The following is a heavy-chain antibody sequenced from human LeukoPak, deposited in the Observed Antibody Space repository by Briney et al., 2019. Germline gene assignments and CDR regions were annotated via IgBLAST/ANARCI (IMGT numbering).Heavy chain of an antibody. Sequence: PGGSLRLSCAASAFTFNTYWMHCVRQVPGRGLEWVSRINGDESSTNYADSVKGRFTISRDNAKDTLYLHMNSLTAEDTAVYYCARGAKWAYYFDYWGQGTLVTVSS. CDR1: AFTFNTYW. V-gene: IGHV3-74*01. D-gene: IGHD1-26*01. J-gene: IGHJ4*02. CDR3: ARGAKWAYYFDY. CDR2: INGDESST.